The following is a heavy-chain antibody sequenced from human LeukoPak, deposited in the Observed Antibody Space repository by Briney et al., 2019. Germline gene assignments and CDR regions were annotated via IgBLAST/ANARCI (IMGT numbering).Heavy chain of an antibody. CDR1: GGSFSGYY. CDR3: ARAPIAAAMSPGYYMDV. J-gene: IGHJ6*03. CDR2: INHSGST. V-gene: IGHV4-34*01. D-gene: IGHD6-13*01. Sequence: SETLSLTCAVYGGSFSGYYWSWIRQPPGKGLEWIGEINHSGSTNYNPSLKSRVTISVDTSKNQFSLKLSSVTAADTAVYYCARAPIAAAMSPGYYMDVWGKGTTVTVSS.